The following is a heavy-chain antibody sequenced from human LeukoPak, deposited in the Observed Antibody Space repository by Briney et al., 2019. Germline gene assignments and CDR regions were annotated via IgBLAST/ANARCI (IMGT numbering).Heavy chain of an antibody. D-gene: IGHD5-18*01. V-gene: IGHV4-59*01. J-gene: IGHJ4*02. CDR2: IDYSGST. Sequence: SETLSLTCTVSGGSISSYYWSWIRQPPGKGLEWIGYIDYSGSTNYNPSLKSRVTTSVDTSKNQFSLNLSSVTAADTAVYYCARLDTAMVMFDYWGQGTLVTVSS. CDR3: ARLDTAMVMFDY. CDR1: GGSISSYY.